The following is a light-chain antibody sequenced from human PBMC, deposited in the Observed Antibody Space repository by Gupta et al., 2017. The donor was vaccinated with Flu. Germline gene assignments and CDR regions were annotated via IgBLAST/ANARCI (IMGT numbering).Light chain of an antibody. CDR2: DAS. J-gene: IGKJ1*01. Sequence: PSFPSASVGDRVTITCRASQGISNYLAWYQQKPGKAPKLLIYDASTLLSGVPSRFSGSGSWSDFTLTISSLQTEDFATYYCQQLNSYPRTFGQGTKVEIK. V-gene: IGKV1-9*01. CDR3: QQLNSYPRT. CDR1: QGISNY.